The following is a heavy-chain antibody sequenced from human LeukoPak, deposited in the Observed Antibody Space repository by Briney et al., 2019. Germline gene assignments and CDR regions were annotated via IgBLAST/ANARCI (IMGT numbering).Heavy chain of an antibody. D-gene: IGHD2-15*01. CDR1: GFTFSSYA. V-gene: IGHV3-33*08. Sequence: PGGSLRLSCAASGFTFSSYAMSWVRQAPGKGLEWVTVIWYDGSDKYYADSVKGRFTISRDNSKNTLYLQMNSLRAEDTAVYYCARDMSPRYCSGGSCYYTPDYWGQGTLVTVSS. CDR2: IWYDGSDK. CDR3: ARDMSPRYCSGGSCYYTPDY. J-gene: IGHJ4*02.